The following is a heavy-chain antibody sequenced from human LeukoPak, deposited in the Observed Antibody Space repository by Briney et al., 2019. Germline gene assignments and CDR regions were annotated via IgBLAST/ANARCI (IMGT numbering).Heavy chain of an antibody. V-gene: IGHV2-70*01. Sequence: ESGPALVKPTQTLTLTCTFSGFSLSTSGMCVSWIRQPPGKALEWLALIDWDDDKDYSTSLKTRLTISKDTSKNQVVLTMTNMDPVDTATYYCARIGGYSYGPRYYYGMDVWGQGTTVTVSS. D-gene: IGHD5-18*01. CDR1: GFSLSTSGMC. CDR2: IDWDDDK. CDR3: ARIGGYSYGPRYYYGMDV. J-gene: IGHJ6*02.